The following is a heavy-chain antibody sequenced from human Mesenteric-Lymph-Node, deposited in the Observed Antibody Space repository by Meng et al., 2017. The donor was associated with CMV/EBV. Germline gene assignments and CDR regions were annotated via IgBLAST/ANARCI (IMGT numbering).Heavy chain of an antibody. CDR2: IYYSGST. Sequence: GSLRLSCTVSGGSISSSSYYWGWIRQPPGKGLEWIGSIYYSGSTYYNPSLKSRVTISVGTSKNQFSLKLSSVTAADTAVYYCATLRYTIFGVVIEYYGMDVWGQGTTVTVSS. CDR3: ATLRYTIFGVVIEYYGMDV. D-gene: IGHD3-3*01. CDR1: GGSISSSSYY. J-gene: IGHJ6*02. V-gene: IGHV4-39*01.